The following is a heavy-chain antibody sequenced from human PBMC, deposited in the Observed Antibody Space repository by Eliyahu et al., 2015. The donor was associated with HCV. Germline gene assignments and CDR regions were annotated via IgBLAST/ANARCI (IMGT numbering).Heavy chain of an antibody. J-gene: IGHJ5*02. CDR2: IYWNDDK. V-gene: IGHV2-5*01. CDR3: AHTATIFGVVKVGNWFDP. D-gene: IGHD3-3*01. Sequence: QITLKESGPTLVKPTQTLTLTCTFSGFSLSTSGVGVGWIRQPPGKALEWLALIYWNDDKRYSPSLKSRLTITKDTSKNQVVLTMTNMDPVDTATYYCAHTATIFGVVKVGNWFDPWGQGTLVTVSS. CDR1: GFSLSTSGVG.